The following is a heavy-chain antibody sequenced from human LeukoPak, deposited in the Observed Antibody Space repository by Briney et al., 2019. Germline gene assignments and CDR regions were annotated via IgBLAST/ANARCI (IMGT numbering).Heavy chain of an antibody. CDR1: GFTFSSYW. V-gene: IGHV3-7*01. CDR2: IKQDGSEK. CDR3: ARDRQYYDILTGYSAGFDAFDI. Sequence: GGSLRLSCAASGFTFSSYWMSWVRQAPGKGLEWVANIKQDGSEKYYVDSVKGRFTISRDNAKNSLYLQMNSLRAEDTAVYYCARDRQYYDILTGYSAGFDAFDIWGQGTMVTVSS. D-gene: IGHD3-9*01. J-gene: IGHJ3*02.